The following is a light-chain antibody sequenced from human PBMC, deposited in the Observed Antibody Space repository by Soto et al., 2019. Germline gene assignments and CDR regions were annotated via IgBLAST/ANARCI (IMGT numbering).Light chain of an antibody. CDR1: QRLLHSNGNTF. V-gene: IGKV2-28*01. J-gene: IGKJ2*01. Sequence: VMTQSPPSLTVTPGEPASISCRSSQRLLHSNGNTFLDWYLQKPGQSPQLLIYLGSNRASGVPDRVSGSEAGTDFTLKISRVEAEDVGVYYCMQALQTPYTFDQGTKLEIK. CDR2: LGS. CDR3: MQALQTPYT.